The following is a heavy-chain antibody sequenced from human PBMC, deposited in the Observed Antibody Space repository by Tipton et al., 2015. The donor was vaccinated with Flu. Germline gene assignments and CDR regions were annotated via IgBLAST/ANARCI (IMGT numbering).Heavy chain of an antibody. CDR3: ASAVAAAYPRRYFQD. CDR1: GYTFTSYD. Sequence: QVQLVQSGAEVKKPGASVKVSCKASGYTFTSYDINWVRQASGQGLEWMGWMNPNSGNTGYAQKFQGRVTMTSNTSTSTAYMELSSLRSEDTAVYYCASAVAAAYPRRYFQDWGQGTLVTVSS. V-gene: IGHV1-8*01. CDR2: MNPNSGNT. D-gene: IGHD6-25*01. J-gene: IGHJ1*01.